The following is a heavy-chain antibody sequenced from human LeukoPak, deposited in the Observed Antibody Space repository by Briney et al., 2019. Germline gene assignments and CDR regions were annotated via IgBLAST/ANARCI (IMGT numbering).Heavy chain of an antibody. Sequence: GASVKVSCKASGYTFTGYYMHWVRQAPGQGLEWMGWINPNSGGTNYAQKFQGRVTMTRDTSISTAYMELSRLRSDDTAVYYCARDRNVRKLTAAAGRQNWFAPWGQGTLVTVSS. CDR3: ARDRNVRKLTAAAGRQNWFAP. CDR1: GYTFTGYY. D-gene: IGHD6-13*01. V-gene: IGHV1-2*02. J-gene: IGHJ5*02. CDR2: INPNSGGT.